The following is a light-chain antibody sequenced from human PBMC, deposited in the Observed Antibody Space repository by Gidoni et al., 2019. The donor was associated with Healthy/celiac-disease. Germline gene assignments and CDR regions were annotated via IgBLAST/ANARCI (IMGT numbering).Light chain of an antibody. CDR2: DVS. V-gene: IGLV2-14*03. CDR1: SSDVGGYNY. Sequence: QSALTQPASVSGSPCQSITISCTGTSSDVGGYNYVSWYQQHPGKAPKLMMYDVSKRPSGVSKRFSGSKSGNTASLTISGLQAEDEADYYCSSYTSSSTYVFGTGTKVTVL. J-gene: IGLJ1*01. CDR3: SSYTSSSTYV.